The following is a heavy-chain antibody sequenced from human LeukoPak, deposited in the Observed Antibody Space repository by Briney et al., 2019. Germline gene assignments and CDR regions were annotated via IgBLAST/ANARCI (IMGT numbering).Heavy chain of an antibody. J-gene: IGHJ4*02. V-gene: IGHV3-11*01. CDR1: GFTFSDYY. CDR3: ARDSPEEQLIFDY. Sequence: PGGSLRLSCVVSGFTFSDYYMSWIRQAPGKGLEWLSYISGSGTTIDYADSVKGRFTISRDNAKNSLYLQMNSLRAEDTAVYFCARDSPEEQLIFDYWGQGTLVTVSS. CDR2: ISGSGTTI. D-gene: IGHD6-13*01.